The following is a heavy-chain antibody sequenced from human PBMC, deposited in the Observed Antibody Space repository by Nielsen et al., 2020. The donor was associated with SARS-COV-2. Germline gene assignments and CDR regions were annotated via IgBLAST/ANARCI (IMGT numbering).Heavy chain of an antibody. CDR2: IDSDGNNT. D-gene: IGHD2-21*02. CDR1: GFAFSSYW. V-gene: IGHV3-74*01. Sequence: GGSLRLSCAASGFAFSSYWMHRVRQAPGKGLVWVSRIDSDGNNTSYADSVKGRFSISRDNAKNTLYLQMNSLRAEDTAVYYCAKGDRYCGGDCYADAFVFWGQGTMVTV. J-gene: IGHJ3*01. CDR3: AKGDRYCGGDCYADAFVF.